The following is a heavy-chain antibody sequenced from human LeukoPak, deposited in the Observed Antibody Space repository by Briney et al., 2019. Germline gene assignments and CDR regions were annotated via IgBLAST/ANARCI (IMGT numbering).Heavy chain of an antibody. J-gene: IGHJ4*02. D-gene: IGHD3-22*01. CDR3: AINAKTYYYDSSGSYYFDY. V-gene: IGHV3-23*01. CDR1: GFTFSSYA. Sequence: GGSLRLSCAASGFTFSSYAMSWVRQAPGKGLEWVSAISGSGGSTYYADSVKGRCTISRDNSKNTLYLQMNSLRAEDTAVYYCAINAKTYYYDSSGSYYFDYWGQGTLVTVSS. CDR2: ISGSGGST.